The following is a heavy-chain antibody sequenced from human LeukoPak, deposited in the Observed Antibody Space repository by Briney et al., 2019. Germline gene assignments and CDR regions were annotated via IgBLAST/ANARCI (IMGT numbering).Heavy chain of an antibody. CDR2: ISSIGSTI. V-gene: IGHV3-48*03. CDR1: GFTFSSDE. CDR3: AELGITMIGGV. J-gene: IGHJ6*04. D-gene: IGHD3-10*02. Sequence: GGSLRLSCAASGFTFSSDEMNWVRQSPGKGLEWGSYISSIGSTIYYADSVKGRFTISRATAKNSLYLQMNSLRAEDTAVYYCAELGITMIGGVWGKGTTVTISS.